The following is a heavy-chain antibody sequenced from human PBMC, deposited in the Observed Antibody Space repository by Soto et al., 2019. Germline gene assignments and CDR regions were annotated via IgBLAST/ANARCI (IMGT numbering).Heavy chain of an antibody. J-gene: IGHJ6*02. D-gene: IGHD3-3*01. CDR2: ISSSGTST. CDR3: AKGPTIFGVVISYSFYYGLDV. V-gene: IGHV3-23*01. CDR1: RLTFSSYA. Sequence: GGSLRLSCAASRLTFSSYAMSWVRQAPWKGLEWVSAISSSGTSTYSADSVKGRFTISRDNSKNTLYLQMNSLRAEGTAVYYCAKGPTIFGVVISYSFYYGLDVWGQGTTVTVSS.